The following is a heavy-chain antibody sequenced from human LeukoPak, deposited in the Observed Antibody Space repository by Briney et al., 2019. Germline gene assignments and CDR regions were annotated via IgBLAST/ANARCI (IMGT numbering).Heavy chain of an antibody. CDR1: GFTFSSYG. D-gene: IGHD3-3*01. CDR2: ISSGYI. Sequence: GRSLRLSCAASGFTFSSYGMHWVRQAPGKGLEWVSSISSGYIYYADSVKGRFTISRDNAKNSLYLQMTSLRAEDTAVYYCAREIPEGYWSGYIDSWGQGTLVTVSS. CDR3: AREIPEGYWSGYIDS. J-gene: IGHJ4*02. V-gene: IGHV3-21*01.